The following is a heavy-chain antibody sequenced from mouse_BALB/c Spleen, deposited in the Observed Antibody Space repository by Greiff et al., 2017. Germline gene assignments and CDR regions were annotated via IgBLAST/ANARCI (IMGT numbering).Heavy chain of an antibody. D-gene: IGHD2-3*01. J-gene: IGHJ4*01. Sequence: VQLQQSGPGLVKPSQSLSLTCSVTGYSITSGYYWNWIRQFPGNKLEWMGYISYDGSNNYNPSLKNRISITRDTSKNQFFLKLNSVTTEDTATYDCARGGPLYYYYAMDYWGQGTSVTVSS. CDR1: GYSITSGYY. V-gene: IGHV3-6*02. CDR2: ISYDGSN. CDR3: ARGGPLYYYYAMDY.